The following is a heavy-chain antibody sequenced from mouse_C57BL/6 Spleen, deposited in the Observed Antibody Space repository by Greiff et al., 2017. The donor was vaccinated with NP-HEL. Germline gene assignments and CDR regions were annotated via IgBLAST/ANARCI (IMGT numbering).Heavy chain of an antibody. J-gene: IGHJ1*03. CDR3: ARGYYVSSYDWYFDV. V-gene: IGHV1-47*01. CDR2: FHPYNDDT. Sequence: QVQLKQSGAELVKPGASVKMSCKASGYTFTTYPIEWMKQNHGKSLEWIGNFHPYNDDTKYNEKFKGKATLTVEKSSSTVYLELSRLTSDDSAVYYCARGYYVSSYDWYFDVWGTGTTVTVSS. D-gene: IGHD1-1*01. CDR1: GYTFTTYP.